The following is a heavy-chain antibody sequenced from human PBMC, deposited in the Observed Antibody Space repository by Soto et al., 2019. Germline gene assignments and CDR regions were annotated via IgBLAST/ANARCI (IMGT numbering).Heavy chain of an antibody. D-gene: IGHD3-10*01. CDR3: AKASGRIRFLPGDF. Sequence: EVQLLESGGGLVHPGGSLRLSCAASGFIFSDYAMNWVRQAPGKGLEWVSGLSGSGGSKHYADSVKGRFSVSRDNPRNTLYLQMDSLRVEDTAIYYCAKASGRIRFLPGDFWGQGTLVTVSS. J-gene: IGHJ4*02. V-gene: IGHV3-23*01. CDR2: LSGSGGSK. CDR1: GFIFSDYA.